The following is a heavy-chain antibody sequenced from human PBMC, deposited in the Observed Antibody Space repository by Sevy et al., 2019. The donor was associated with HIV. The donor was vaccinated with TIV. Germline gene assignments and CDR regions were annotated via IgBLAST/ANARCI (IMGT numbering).Heavy chain of an antibody. Sequence: GGSLRLSCEVSGFTFSKYWMHWVRQAPGKGLVWVSRINGDGYSPIYADSVQGRFTISRDNAKNTLFLQMNSLRAEDTGIYYCAREGVDFWSGPVDYYYGMDVWGQGTTVTVSS. J-gene: IGHJ6*02. D-gene: IGHD3-3*01. V-gene: IGHV3-74*01. CDR1: GFTFSKYW. CDR2: INGDGYSP. CDR3: AREGVDFWSGPVDYYYGMDV.